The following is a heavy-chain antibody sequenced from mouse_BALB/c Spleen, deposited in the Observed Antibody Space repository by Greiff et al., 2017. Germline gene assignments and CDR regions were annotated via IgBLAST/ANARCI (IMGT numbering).Heavy chain of an antibody. CDR3: ARSGGWLLDY. CDR1: GFTFSSFG. CDR2: ISSGSSTI. V-gene: IGHV5-17*02. J-gene: IGHJ2*01. Sequence: EVHLVESGGGLVQPGGSRKLSCAASGFTFSSFGMHWVRQAPEKGLEWVAYISSGSSTIYYADTVKGRFTISRDNPKNTLFLQMTSLRSEDTAMYYCARSGGWLLDYWGQGTTLTVSS. D-gene: IGHD2-3*01.